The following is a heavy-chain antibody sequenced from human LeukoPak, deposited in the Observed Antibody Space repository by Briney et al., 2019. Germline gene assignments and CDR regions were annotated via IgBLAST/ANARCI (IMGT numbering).Heavy chain of an antibody. CDR2: INPNSGGT. CDR1: GYTFTGYY. CDR3: ARAHYGDYVSWWFDP. D-gene: IGHD4-17*01. V-gene: IGHV1-2*02. J-gene: IGHJ5*02. Sequence: GASVKVSCKASGYTFTGYYMHWVRQAPGQGLEWMGWINPNSGGTNYAQKFQGRVTMTRDTSISTAYMELSRLRSDDTAVYYCARAHYGDYVSWWFDPWGQGTLVTVSS.